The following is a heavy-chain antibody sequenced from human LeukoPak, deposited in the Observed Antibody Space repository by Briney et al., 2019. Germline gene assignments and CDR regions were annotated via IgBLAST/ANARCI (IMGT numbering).Heavy chain of an antibody. CDR2: IIPIFGTA. J-gene: IGHJ6*02. D-gene: IGHD3-10*01. V-gene: IGHV1-69*13. CDR3: ARIYYGSGSYYPNGYGMDV. Sequence: SVKVSCKASGGTFSSYAISWVRQAPGQGLEWMGGIIPIFGTANYAQKFQGRVAITADESTSTAYMELSSLRSEDTAVYYCARIYYGSGSYYPNGYGMDVWGQGTTVTVSS. CDR1: GGTFSSYA.